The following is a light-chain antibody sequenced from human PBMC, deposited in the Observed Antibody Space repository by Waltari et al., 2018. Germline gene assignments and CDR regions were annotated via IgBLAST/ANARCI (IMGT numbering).Light chain of an antibody. CDR1: SLRSYY. CDR3: HSRDASGVGGS. J-gene: IGLJ2*01. CDR2: DKN. V-gene: IGLV3-19*01. Sequence: SELTQDPAVSVAMGQTVRITCQGDSLRSYYASWYQQRPGQAPRLVMYDKNNRPSGVPDRFSGSSSHNTASLTITGAQAEDEASYYCHSRDASGVGGSFGGGTKLTVL.